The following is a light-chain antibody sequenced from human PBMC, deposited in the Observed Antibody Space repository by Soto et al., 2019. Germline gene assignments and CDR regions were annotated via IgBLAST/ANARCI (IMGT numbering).Light chain of an antibody. V-gene: IGKV3-15*01. Sequence: ILMTQSPATVSVSPGESATLSCRASQNSYYNVAWYQHRPGQAPRLLIYRASTRAPGVPARFSGSGSGTEFTLTISSLQPEEFTVYSCLQYHNLWAFGQGTKVEI. CDR3: LQYHNLWA. CDR1: QNSYYN. J-gene: IGKJ1*01. CDR2: RAS.